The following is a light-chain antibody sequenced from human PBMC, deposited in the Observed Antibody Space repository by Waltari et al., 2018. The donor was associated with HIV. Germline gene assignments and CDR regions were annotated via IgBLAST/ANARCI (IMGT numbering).Light chain of an antibody. Sequence: SYELTPSSSVSVSPGQTARITCPGDIPAHNSVRWLQQKPGQAPILVIYNDRERPSGIPERFSGSSSGTTVTLTVSGAHVEDEADYYCYSATDNNLLFGGGTKLTVL. CDR1: IPAHNS. J-gene: IGLJ2*01. V-gene: IGLV3-27*01. CDR2: NDR. CDR3: YSATDNNLL.